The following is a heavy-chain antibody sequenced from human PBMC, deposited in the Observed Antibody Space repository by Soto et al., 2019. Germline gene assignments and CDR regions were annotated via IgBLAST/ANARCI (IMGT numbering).Heavy chain of an antibody. CDR1: GFTFSSYG. CDR3: ARDDPRGVWSGYSTHFYGMDV. D-gene: IGHD3-3*01. V-gene: IGHV3-33*01. CDR2: IWYDGSNK. J-gene: IGHJ6*02. Sequence: QVQLVASGGGVVQPGRSLRLSCAASGFTFSSYGMHWVRQAPGKGLEWGAVIWYDGSNKYYADSVKGRFTISRDNSKNTLYLQMNSLRAGNAAVYYCARDDPRGVWSGYSTHFYGMDVWGQGTTVTVS.